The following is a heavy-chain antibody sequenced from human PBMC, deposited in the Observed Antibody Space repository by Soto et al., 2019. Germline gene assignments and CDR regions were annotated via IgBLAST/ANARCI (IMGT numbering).Heavy chain of an antibody. CDR2: ISSSSSTI. V-gene: IGHV3-48*01. CDR3: ARPDGQDYYYYMDV. J-gene: IGHJ6*03. Sequence: GGSPRLSCAASGFTFSSYSMNWVRQAPGKGLEWVSYISSSSSTIYYADSVKGRFTISRDNAKNSLYLQMNSLRAEDTAVYYCARPDGQDYYYYMDVWGKGTTVTVSS. CDR1: GFTFSSYS.